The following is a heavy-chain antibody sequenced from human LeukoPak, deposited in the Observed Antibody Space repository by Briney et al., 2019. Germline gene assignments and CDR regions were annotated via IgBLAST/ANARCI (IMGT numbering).Heavy chain of an antibody. CDR2: ISSSSSYI. CDR1: GFTFSSYS. CDR3: ARDLAGGSVFDI. Sequence: GGSLRLSCAASGFTFSSYSMNWVRQAPGKGLEWVSSISSSSSYIYYADSVKGRFTISRDNAKNSLYLQMNSLRAEDTAVYYCARDLAGGSVFDIWGQGTMVTVSS. D-gene: IGHD1-1*01. V-gene: IGHV3-21*01. J-gene: IGHJ3*02.